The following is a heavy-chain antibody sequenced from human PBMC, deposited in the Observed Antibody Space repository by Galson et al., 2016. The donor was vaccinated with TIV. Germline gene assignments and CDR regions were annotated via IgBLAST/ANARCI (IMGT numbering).Heavy chain of an antibody. Sequence: SLRLSCAESGYTFSSYGMHWVRQAPGKGLEWVAVIWYDGSIKYNEDSVKGRFTISRDKSKNTLYLAMSSLRAEDTAVYYCARIIVSYGMDVWGQGTTVTVSS. D-gene: IGHD2/OR15-2a*01. CDR1: GYTFSSYG. J-gene: IGHJ6*02. CDR2: IWYDGSIK. CDR3: ARIIVSYGMDV. V-gene: IGHV3-33*01.